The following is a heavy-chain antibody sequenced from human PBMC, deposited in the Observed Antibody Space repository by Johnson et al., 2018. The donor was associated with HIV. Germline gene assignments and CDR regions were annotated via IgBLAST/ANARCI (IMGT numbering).Heavy chain of an antibody. D-gene: IGHD6-19*01. V-gene: IGHV3-30*04. J-gene: IGHJ3*02. CDR2: IWYDGSNK. Sequence: QVQLVESGGGVVQPGRSLRLSCAASGFTFSSYAMHWVRQAPGKGLEWVAVIWYDGSNKYYADSVKGRFTISRDNSKNTLYLHMNSLRVEDTAVYYCARFDSGWQWQGLDIWGQGTMVTVSS. CDR1: GFTFSSYA. CDR3: ARFDSGWQWQGLDI.